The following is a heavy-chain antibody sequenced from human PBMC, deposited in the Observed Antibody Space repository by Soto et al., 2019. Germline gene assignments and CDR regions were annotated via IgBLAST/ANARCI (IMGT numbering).Heavy chain of an antibody. J-gene: IGHJ3*02. CDR2: INWNSSSI. Sequence: GGSLRLSCAASGFTCSGYWMHWVRQAPGKGLEWVSGINWNSSSIGYADSVKGRFTISRDNAKNSLYLQMNSLRAEDTALYYCAKDMWVRDFWSATDAFDIWGQGTMVTVSS. CDR1: GFTCSGYW. V-gene: IGHV3-9*01. CDR3: AKDMWVRDFWSATDAFDI. D-gene: IGHD3-3*01.